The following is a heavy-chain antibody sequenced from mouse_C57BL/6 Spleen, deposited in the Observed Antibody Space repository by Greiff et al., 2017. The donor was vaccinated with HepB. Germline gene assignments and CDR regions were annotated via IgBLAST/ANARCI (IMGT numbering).Heavy chain of an antibody. CDR3: ARRDGNLSYAMDY. J-gene: IGHJ4*01. D-gene: IGHD2-1*01. CDR2: ISSGGSYT. V-gene: IGHV5-6*01. CDR1: GFTFSSYG. Sequence: VQLQQSGGDLVKPGGSLKLSCAASGFTFSSYGMSWVRQTPDKRLEWVATISSGGSYTYYPDSVKGRFTISRDNAKNTLYLQMSSLKSEDTAMYYCARRDGNLSYAMDYWGQGTSVTVSS.